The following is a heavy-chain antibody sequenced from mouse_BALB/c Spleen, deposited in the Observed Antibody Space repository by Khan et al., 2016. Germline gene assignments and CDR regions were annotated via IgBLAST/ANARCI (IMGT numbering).Heavy chain of an antibody. J-gene: IGHJ3*01. D-gene: IGHD2-4*01. CDR1: GFSLTSYD. V-gene: IGHV2-9-2*01. CDR2: IWTGGGT. CDR3: VVYYDYSAH. Sequence: QVQLKESGPGLVAPSQSLSITCTVSGFSLTSYDISWIRQPPGKGLEWLGVIWTGGGTNYNSAFMSRLSISKDNSKSQFFLKMNRLQTEDTAIYYCVVYYDYSAHWGRGTLVTVSA.